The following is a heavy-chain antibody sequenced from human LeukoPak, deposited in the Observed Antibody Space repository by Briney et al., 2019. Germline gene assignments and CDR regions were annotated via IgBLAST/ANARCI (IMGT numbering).Heavy chain of an antibody. CDR2: IYYSGST. CDR3: ARRVISSRYSHFDY. V-gene: IGHV4-59*11. D-gene: IGHD6-13*01. Sequence: PSETLSLTCTVSGGSISSHYWSWIRQPPGKGLEWIGYIYYSGSTSYNPSLKSRVTISVDTSKNQFSLKLSSVTAADTAVYYCARRVISSRYSHFDYWGQGTLVTVSS. J-gene: IGHJ4*02. CDR1: GGSISSHY.